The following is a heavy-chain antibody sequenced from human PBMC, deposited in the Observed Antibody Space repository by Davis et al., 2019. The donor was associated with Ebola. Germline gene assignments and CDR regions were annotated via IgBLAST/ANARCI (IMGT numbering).Heavy chain of an antibody. CDR1: GFSFSSHW. CDR2: INKDGSQK. V-gene: IGHV3-7*03. CDR3: AKGRTGDPIY. D-gene: IGHD1-14*01. Sequence: GESLKISCAASGFSFSSHWMTWVRQAPGKGLESVAKINKDGSQKYYVDSVKGRFTISRDNAQNSLYLQMNSLRAEDTAVYYCAKGRTGDPIYWGQGTLVTVSS. J-gene: IGHJ4*02.